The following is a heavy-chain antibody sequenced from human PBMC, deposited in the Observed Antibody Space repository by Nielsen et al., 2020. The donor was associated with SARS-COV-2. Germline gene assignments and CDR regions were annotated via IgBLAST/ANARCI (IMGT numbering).Heavy chain of an antibody. J-gene: IGHJ4*02. V-gene: IGHV3-33*01. CDR2: IWYDGSEI. Sequence: GGSLRLSCAASGFTFGSYGMHWVRQAPGKGLEWLAVIWYDGSEIYYADSVNGRFTISRDTSKNTLYLQMNSLRVEDTAVYYCTRAPYNSGDFDFWGQGTLVTVSS. CDR3: TRAPYNSGDFDF. CDR1: GFTFGSYG. D-gene: IGHD6-25*01.